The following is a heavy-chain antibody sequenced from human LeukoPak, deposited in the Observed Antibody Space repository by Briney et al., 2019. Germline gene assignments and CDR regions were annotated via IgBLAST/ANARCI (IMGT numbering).Heavy chain of an antibody. Sequence: GESLKISCQVSGYSFTNYWIGWVRQMPGKGLESMGIIYPADSDTAYSPSFQGQVTISADKSISTVYLQWSSLKASDTAMYYCARRMVRGVITSPFDYWGQGTLVTVSS. CDR2: IYPADSDT. J-gene: IGHJ4*02. D-gene: IGHD3-10*01. CDR1: GYSFTNYW. V-gene: IGHV5-51*01. CDR3: ARRMVRGVITSPFDY.